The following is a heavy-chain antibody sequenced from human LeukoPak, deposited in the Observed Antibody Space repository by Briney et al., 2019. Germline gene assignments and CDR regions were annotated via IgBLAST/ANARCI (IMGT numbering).Heavy chain of an antibody. CDR2: ISGSSSYI. Sequence: GGSLRLSCAASGFTFSSYSMNWVRQAPGKGLEWVSSISGSSSYIYYADSVKGRFTISRDNAKNSLYLQMNSLRAEDTAVYYCARDRDCSGGSCYYGMDVWGQGTTVTVSS. V-gene: IGHV3-21*01. CDR1: GFTFSSYS. D-gene: IGHD2-15*01. J-gene: IGHJ6*02. CDR3: ARDRDCSGGSCYYGMDV.